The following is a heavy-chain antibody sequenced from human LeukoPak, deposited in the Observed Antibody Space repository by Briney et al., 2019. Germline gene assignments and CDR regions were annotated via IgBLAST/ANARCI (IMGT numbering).Heavy chain of an antibody. J-gene: IGHJ4*02. D-gene: IGHD2-8*01. CDR3: ARVTGCTNGVCYGPFDY. V-gene: IGHV3-30*02. CDR1: GFTFSSYG. CDR2: IQFDGSNE. Sequence: GGSLRLSCAASGFTFSSYGMHWVRQAPGKGLEWVAYIQFDGSNEQYADSVKGRFSISRDSSKNIFLQMNSLRAEDTAVYYCARVTGCTNGVCYGPFDYWGQGTLVTVSS.